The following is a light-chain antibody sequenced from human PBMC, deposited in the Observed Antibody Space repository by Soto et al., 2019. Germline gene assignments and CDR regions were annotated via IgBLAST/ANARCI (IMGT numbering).Light chain of an antibody. CDR2: AAS. Sequence: DIQMTQSPSSLSASVGDRVTITCRASQSISSYLNWYQQKPGKAPKLLIYAASSLQSGVPSRFSGSGSATDFTLTISSLQPEDFATYYCQQSYSTPSTLGPGTKVDIK. CDR1: QSISSY. CDR3: QQSYSTPST. V-gene: IGKV1-39*01. J-gene: IGKJ3*01.